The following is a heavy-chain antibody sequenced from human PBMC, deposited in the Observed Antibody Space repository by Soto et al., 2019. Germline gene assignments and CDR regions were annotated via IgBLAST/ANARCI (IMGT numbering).Heavy chain of an antibody. V-gene: IGHV5-51*01. D-gene: IGHD6-13*01. CDR2: IYPGDSDT. CDR3: ARQGLFMGSWHGHYYMDV. CDR1: GYSFTSYW. Sequence: GESLKISCKGSGYSFTSYWIGWVRQMPGKGLEWMGIIYPGDSDTRYSPSFQGQVTSPAEKSSSTAYLQWSSLKASDTAMYYFARQGLFMGSWHGHYYMDVWGKGTTVTVSS. J-gene: IGHJ6*03.